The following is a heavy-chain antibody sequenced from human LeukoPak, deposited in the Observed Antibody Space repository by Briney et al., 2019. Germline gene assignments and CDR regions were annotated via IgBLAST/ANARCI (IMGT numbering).Heavy chain of an antibody. V-gene: IGHV4-59*01. D-gene: IGHD4/OR15-4a*01. CDR3: ASILYRSNAFDY. J-gene: IGHJ4*02. Sequence: PSETLSLTCTVSGDSISSYYWSWIRQPPGKGLEYIAYMHYSGVSNYNPSLKSRVTMSVDTSKNQLSLRLTSVTAANTAVYYCASILYRSNAFDYWGQGTLVTVSS. CDR1: GDSISSYY. CDR2: MHYSGVS.